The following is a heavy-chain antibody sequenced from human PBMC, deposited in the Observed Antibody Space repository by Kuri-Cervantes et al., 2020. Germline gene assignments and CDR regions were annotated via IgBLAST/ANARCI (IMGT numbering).Heavy chain of an antibody. CDR3: ARGGYDSFQSSDY. J-gene: IGHJ4*02. V-gene: IGHV1-2*02. CDR2: INPNSGGT. CDR1: GYTFTGYY. Sequence: ASVKVSCKASGYTFTGYYMHWVRQAPGQGLEWMGWINPNSGGTNYAQKFQGRVTMTTDTSTSTAYMELRSLRSDDTAVYYCARGGYDSFQSSDYWGQGTLVTVSS. D-gene: IGHD5-12*01.